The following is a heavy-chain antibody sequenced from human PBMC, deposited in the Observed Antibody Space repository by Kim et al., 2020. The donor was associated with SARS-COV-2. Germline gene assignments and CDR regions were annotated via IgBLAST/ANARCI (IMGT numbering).Heavy chain of an antibody. CDR1: GFTFSSFN. D-gene: IGHD3-3*01. CDR2: ISSSSSYI. V-gene: IGHV3-21*01. CDR3: ARDFPEITIFGVVKNAFDI. J-gene: IGHJ3*02. Sequence: GGSLRLSCAASGFTFSSFNINWVRQAPGKGLEWVSSISSSSSYIYYADSVKGRFTISRDNAKNSLYLQMNSLRAEDTAVYYYARDFPEITIFGVVKNAFDIWGQGTMVTVSS.